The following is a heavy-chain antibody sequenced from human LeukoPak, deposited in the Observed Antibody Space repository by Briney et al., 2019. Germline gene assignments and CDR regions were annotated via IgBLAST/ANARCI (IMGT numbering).Heavy chain of an antibody. Sequence: AXVKVSCKASGYTFTGYYMHWVRQAPGQGLEWMGRINPNSGGTNYAQKFQGRVTMTRDTSISTAYMELSRLRSDDTAVYYCARSSTYYYDSSGYYTIDYWGQGTLVTVSS. V-gene: IGHV1-2*06. J-gene: IGHJ4*02. CDR2: INPNSGGT. CDR1: GYTFTGYY. CDR3: ARSSTYYYDSSGYYTIDY. D-gene: IGHD3-22*01.